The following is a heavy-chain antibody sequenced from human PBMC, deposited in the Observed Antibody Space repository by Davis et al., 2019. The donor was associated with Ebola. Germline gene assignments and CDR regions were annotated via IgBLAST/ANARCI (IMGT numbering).Heavy chain of an antibody. CDR3: ARSAYWGFDY. CDR1: GFTFSSYS. Sequence: GESLKISCAASGFTFSSYSMNWVRQAPGRGLEWVSYISSSSTTKYYADSVKGRFTISRDNAKNSLYLQMNSLRDEDTAVYFCARSAYWGFDYWGQGTLVTVSS. D-gene: IGHD3-16*01. CDR2: ISSSSTTK. J-gene: IGHJ4*02. V-gene: IGHV3-48*02.